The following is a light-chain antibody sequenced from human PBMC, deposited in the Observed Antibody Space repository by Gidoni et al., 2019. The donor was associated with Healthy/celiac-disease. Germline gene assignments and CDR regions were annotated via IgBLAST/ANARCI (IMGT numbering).Light chain of an antibody. CDR2: DVS. J-gene: IGLJ2*01. CDR1: SSDVGGYHY. V-gene: IGLV2-14*01. CDR3: SSYTSSSTLDVV. Sequence: QSALTQPASVSGSPGQSTTISCTGTSSDVGGYHYVSWYQQHAGKAPKLMIYDVSNRPSGVSNRFSGSKSGNTASLTISGLQAEDEADYYCSSYTSSSTLDVVFGGGTKLTVL.